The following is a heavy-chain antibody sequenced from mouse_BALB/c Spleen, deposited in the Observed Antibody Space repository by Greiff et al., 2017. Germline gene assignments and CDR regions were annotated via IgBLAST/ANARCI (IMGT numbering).Heavy chain of an antibody. J-gene: IGHJ2*01. CDR3: ARKRVYYGLDY. CDR1: GYTFTSYW. CDR2: INPSNGRT. D-gene: IGHD2-1*01. V-gene: IGHV1S81*02. Sequence: QVQLQQPGAELVKPGASVKLSCKASGYTFTSYWMHWVKQRPGQGLECIGEINPSNGRTNYNEKFKSKATLTVDKSSSTAYMQLSSLTSEDSAVYYCARKRVYYGLDYWGQGTTLTVSS.